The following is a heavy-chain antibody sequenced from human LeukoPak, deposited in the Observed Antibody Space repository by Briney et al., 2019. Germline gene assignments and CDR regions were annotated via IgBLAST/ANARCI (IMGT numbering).Heavy chain of an antibody. CDR1: GGSISSSSYY. V-gene: IGHV4-39*07. CDR2: IYYSGST. D-gene: IGHD3-3*01. CDR3: ARGVRPRSGYSH. J-gene: IGHJ4*02. Sequence: SETLSLTCTVSGGSISSSSYYWGWIRQPPGKGLEWIGSIYYSGSTYYNPSPKSRVTISVDTSKNQFSLKLSSVTAADTAVYYCARGVRPRSGYSHWGQGTLVTVSS.